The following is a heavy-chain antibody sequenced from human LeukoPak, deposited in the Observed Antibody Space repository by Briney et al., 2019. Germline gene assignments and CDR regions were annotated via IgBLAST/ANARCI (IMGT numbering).Heavy chain of an antibody. Sequence: ASVKVSCKASGGTFSSYAISWVRQAPGQGLEWMGGIIPIFGTANYAQKFQGRVTITADESTSTAYMELSSLRSEDTAVYYCARREFGYCSSTSCYWDAFDIWGQGTMVTASS. CDR2: IIPIFGTA. CDR1: GGTFSSYA. D-gene: IGHD2-2*03. J-gene: IGHJ3*02. V-gene: IGHV1-69*13. CDR3: ARREFGYCSSTSCYWDAFDI.